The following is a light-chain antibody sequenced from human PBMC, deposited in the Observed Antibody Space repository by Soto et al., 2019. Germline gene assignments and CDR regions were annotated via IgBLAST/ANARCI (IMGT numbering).Light chain of an antibody. CDR2: GAS. V-gene: IGKV3-20*01. Sequence: IVLTQSPGTLSLSPGERATLSCRASQTVGGNLAWYQQKPGQAPKLLISGASSRATGIPDRFSGSGSGTDFTLTVSRLEPEDFALSYCQHYAGSPITFGQGTRLEIK. CDR1: QTVGGN. J-gene: IGKJ5*01. CDR3: QHYAGSPIT.